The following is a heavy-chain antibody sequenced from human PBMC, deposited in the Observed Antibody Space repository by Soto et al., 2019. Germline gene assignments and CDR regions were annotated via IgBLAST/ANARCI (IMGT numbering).Heavy chain of an antibody. CDR3: ARSAGYCTDTSCEKGWFES. CDR2: ISSSSAYK. J-gene: IGHJ5*01. CDR1: GFMFSSYN. Sequence: VQLVESGGGLVKPGGSLRLSCEGSGFMFSSYNMNWVRQAPGRGLEWVSFISSSSAYKYYEDAVKGRFTISRDNDKNSVYLQMNSLRAEDAGLYYCARSAGYCTDTSCEKGWFESWGQGKWVTVSS. D-gene: IGHD2-8*02. V-gene: IGHV3-21*01.